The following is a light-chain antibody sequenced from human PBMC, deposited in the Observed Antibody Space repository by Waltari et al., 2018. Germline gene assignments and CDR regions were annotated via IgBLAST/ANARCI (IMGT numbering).Light chain of an antibody. V-gene: IGLV1-40*01. CDR1: SSNIGAGYD. CDR2: DKG. CDR3: QSYDSGLSGYV. J-gene: IGLJ1*01. Sequence: QSVLTQPPSVSGAPGQRVTISCTGSSSNIGAGYDVHWYQRHPGTAPKLLIYDKGKRPSGVPDRFAGSKSDTAPSLAITGLQAEEEADYACQSYDSGLSGYVFGTGTKVTVL.